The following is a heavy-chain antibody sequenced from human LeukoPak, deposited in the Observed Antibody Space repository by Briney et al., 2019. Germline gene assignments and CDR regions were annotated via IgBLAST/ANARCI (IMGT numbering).Heavy chain of an antibody. D-gene: IGHD4-17*01. CDR1: GGSISSGSYY. J-gene: IGHJ6*03. CDR3: ARVSADYGYYYYYMDV. CDR2: IYTSGST. Sequence: SETLSLTCTVSGGSISSGSYYWSWIRQPAGKGLEWIGRIYTSGSTNYNPSLKSRVTISVDTSKNQFSLKLSSVTAADTAVYYCARVSADYGYYYYYMDVWGKGTTVTVSS. V-gene: IGHV4-61*02.